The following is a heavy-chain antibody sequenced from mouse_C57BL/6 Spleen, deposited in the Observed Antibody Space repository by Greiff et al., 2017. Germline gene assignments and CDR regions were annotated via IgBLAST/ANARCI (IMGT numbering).Heavy chain of an antibody. CDR2: INPSTGGT. CDR1: GYSFTGYY. Sequence: EVQLQQSGPELVKPGASVKISCKASGYSFTGYYMNWVKQSPEKSLEWIGEINPSTGGTTYNQKFKAKATLNVDKSSSTAYMQLKSLTSEDSAVXYCARRLPLYAMDYWGQGTSVTVAS. V-gene: IGHV1-42*01. J-gene: IGHJ4*01. D-gene: IGHD2-4*01. CDR3: ARRLPLYAMDY.